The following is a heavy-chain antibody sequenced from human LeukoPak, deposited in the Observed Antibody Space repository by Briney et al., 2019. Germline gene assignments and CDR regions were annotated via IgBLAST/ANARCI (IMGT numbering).Heavy chain of an antibody. D-gene: IGHD3-10*01. CDR3: AREGVLLWFGELFRTAFDI. Sequence: PSETLSLTCAVYGGSFSGYYWSWIRQPPGKGLEWIGEINHSGSTNYNPSLKSRVTISVDKSKNQFSLKLSSVTAADTAVYYCAREGVLLWFGELFRTAFDIWGQGTMVTVSS. V-gene: IGHV4-34*01. J-gene: IGHJ3*02. CDR2: INHSGST. CDR1: GGSFSGYY.